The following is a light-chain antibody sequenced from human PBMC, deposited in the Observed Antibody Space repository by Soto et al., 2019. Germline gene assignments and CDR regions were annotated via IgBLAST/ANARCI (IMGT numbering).Light chain of an antibody. J-gene: IGKJ2*01. Sequence: PGERATLSCRASQSVSRSLAWYQQKPGQAPRLLIYDASNRATGIPARFSGSGSGTDFTLTISSLEPEDFAVYYCQQYGSSPMYTFGQGTKLEIK. V-gene: IGKV3-20*01. CDR1: QSVSRS. CDR2: DAS. CDR3: QQYGSSPMYT.